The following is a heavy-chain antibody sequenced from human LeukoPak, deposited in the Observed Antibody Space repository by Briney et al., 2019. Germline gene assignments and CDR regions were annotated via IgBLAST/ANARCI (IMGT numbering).Heavy chain of an antibody. J-gene: IGHJ6*03. Sequence: ASVKVSCKASGYTFTGYYMHWVRQAPGQGLEWMGWINPNSGGTNYAQKFQGRVTMTRDTSISTAYMELSRLRSDDTAVYYCARDVFRGYSYGYKENYYMDVWGKGTTVTVSS. CDR3: ARDVFRGYSYGYKENYYMDV. CDR2: INPNSGGT. D-gene: IGHD5-18*01. CDR1: GYTFTGYY. V-gene: IGHV1-2*02.